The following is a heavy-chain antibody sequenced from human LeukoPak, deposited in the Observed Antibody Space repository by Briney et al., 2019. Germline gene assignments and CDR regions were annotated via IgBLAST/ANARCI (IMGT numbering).Heavy chain of an antibody. CDR3: ARGDIDY. J-gene: IGHJ4*02. CDR2: INPSGGST. D-gene: IGHD2-15*01. CDR1: GYTFTTYY. Sequence: ASVKVSCKASGYTFTTYYMHWVRQAPGQGLEWMGVINPSGGSTSYAQRFQGRVTMTRDTSTSTIYMELSSLRSEDTGLYYCARGDIDYWGQGTLVTVSS. V-gene: IGHV1-46*01.